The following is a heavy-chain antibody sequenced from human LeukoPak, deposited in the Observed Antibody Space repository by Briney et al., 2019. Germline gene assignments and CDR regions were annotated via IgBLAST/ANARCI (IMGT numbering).Heavy chain of an antibody. CDR3: ARERDHGYSYGLVLDS. V-gene: IGHV4-4*07. J-gene: IGHJ4*02. CDR1: GGSMNTYY. D-gene: IGHD5-18*01. Sequence: SETLSLTCTVSGGSMNTYYWTWLRQPAGKRLEWLGRMYHSGTTNYNSPLYNPSLSRRVTMSVDGAKNQFSLRLKSVTTADTAIYFCARERDHGYSYGLVLDSWGQGSLVTVSS. CDR2: MYHSGTT.